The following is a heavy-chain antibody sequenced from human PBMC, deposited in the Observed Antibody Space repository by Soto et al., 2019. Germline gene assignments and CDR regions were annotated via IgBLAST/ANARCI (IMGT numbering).Heavy chain of an antibody. J-gene: IGHJ6*03. CDR3: ARTLTGTEEYYYYYYMDV. Sequence: SETLSLTCTVSGGSISSYYWSWIRQPPGKGLEWIGYIYYSGSTNYNPSLKSRVTISVDTSKNQFSLKLSSVTAADTAVYYCARTLTGTEEYYYYYYMDVWGKGTTVTVSS. D-gene: IGHD1-7*01. CDR2: IYYSGST. CDR1: GGSISSYY. V-gene: IGHV4-59*08.